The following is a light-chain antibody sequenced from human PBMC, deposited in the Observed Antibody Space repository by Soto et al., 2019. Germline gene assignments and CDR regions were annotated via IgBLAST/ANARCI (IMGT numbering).Light chain of an antibody. CDR1: SSNIGSNY. J-gene: IGLJ3*02. CDR2: MNN. CDR3: AAWDDSLSGVV. Sequence: QSVLTQPPSASGTPGQRVTISCSGSSSNIGSNYVYWYQQLPGTAPKLLIYMNNQRPSGVPDRFSGSKSGTSASPAISGLRSEDEADYYCAAWDDSLSGVVFGGGTKLTVL. V-gene: IGLV1-47*01.